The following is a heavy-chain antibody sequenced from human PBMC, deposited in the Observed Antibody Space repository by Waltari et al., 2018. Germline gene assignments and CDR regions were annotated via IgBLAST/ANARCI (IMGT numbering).Heavy chain of an antibody. V-gene: IGHV1-69*12. J-gene: IGHJ5*02. Sequence: QVQLVQSGAEVKKPGSSVKVSCKASGGTFSSYAISWVRQAPGQGLEWMGGIYPIFGTANYAQKFQGRVTITGDESTSTAYMELSSLRSEDTAVYYCASAYCSGGSCYRGGNWFDPWGQGTLVTVSS. CDR2: IYPIFGTA. CDR1: GGTFSSYA. D-gene: IGHD2-15*01. CDR3: ASAYCSGGSCYRGGNWFDP.